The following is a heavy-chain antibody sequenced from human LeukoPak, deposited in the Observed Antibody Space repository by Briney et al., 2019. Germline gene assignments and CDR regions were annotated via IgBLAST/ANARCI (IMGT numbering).Heavy chain of an antibody. CDR1: GYTFTSYG. CDR3: ARARRHSNSYSPQL. D-gene: IGHD1-26*01. J-gene: IGHJ4*02. V-gene: IGHV1-18*01. Sequence: ASVKVSCKASGYTFTSYGISWVRQAPGQGLEWMGWISAYNGNTNYAQKLQGRVTMTTDTSTSTAYMELRSLRSDDTAVYYCARARRHSNSYSPQLWGQGTLVTVSS. CDR2: ISAYNGNT.